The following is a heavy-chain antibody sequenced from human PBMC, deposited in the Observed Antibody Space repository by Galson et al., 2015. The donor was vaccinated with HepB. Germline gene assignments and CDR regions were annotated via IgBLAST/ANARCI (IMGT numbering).Heavy chain of an antibody. V-gene: IGHV5-51*01. J-gene: IGHJ5*01. CDR1: GYSFTAYW. CDR3: VRSTTRFGRYNWFDS. Sequence: QSGAEVKKPGESLKISCKGSGYSFTAYWIGWVRQMPGKGLEWMGIIYPGDSDTRYGPSFQGQVTISADKSISTAYLQWTSLKASDTAMYYCVRSTTRFGRYNWFDSWGQGTLVTVSS. CDR2: IYPGDSDT. D-gene: IGHD5/OR15-5a*01.